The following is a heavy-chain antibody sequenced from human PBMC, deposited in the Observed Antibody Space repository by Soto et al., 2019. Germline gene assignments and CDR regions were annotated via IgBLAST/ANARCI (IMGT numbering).Heavy chain of an antibody. CDR1: GFPFIYYY. V-gene: IGHV3-11*01. J-gene: IGHJ5*02. CDR3: ERDTVYGDYEEAWLET. CDR2: ISSSGSTI. Sequence: GSLILSFSASGFPFIYYYIMLIPPAPGKGLECFSYISSSGSTIYYADSVKGRFTISRENDKNSLYLQMNSLRAEETAVYDCERDTVYGDYEEAWLETWGQGTLVNVS. D-gene: IGHD4-17*01.